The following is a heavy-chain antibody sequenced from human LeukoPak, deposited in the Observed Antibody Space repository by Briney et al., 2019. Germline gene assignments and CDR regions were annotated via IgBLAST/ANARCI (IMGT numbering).Heavy chain of an antibody. CDR1: GFTFSNYG. CDR3: AKDGRYCSGGSCYGGFEDY. V-gene: IGHV3-33*06. Sequence: GRSLRVSCAASGFTFSNYGMHWVRQAPGKGLEWMAVIWYDGSNKYYADSVKGRFTISRDNSKNTLYLQMNSLRAEDTAVYYCAKDGRYCSGGSCYGGFEDYWGQGTLVTVSS. D-gene: IGHD2-15*01. J-gene: IGHJ4*02. CDR2: IWYDGSNK.